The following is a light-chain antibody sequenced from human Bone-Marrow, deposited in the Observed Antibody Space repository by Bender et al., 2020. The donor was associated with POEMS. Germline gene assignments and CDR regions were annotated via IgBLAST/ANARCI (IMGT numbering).Light chain of an antibody. J-gene: IGLJ3*02. CDR2: DVT. V-gene: IGLV2-14*03. CDR1: SSDIGRYDF. CDR3: SSWDDSLSGWV. Sequence: QSALTQPASVSGSPGQSITISCTGTSSDIGRYDFVSWYQQHPGKAPKLMIYDVTNRPPGVSNRFSGSKSGTSASLAISDIQSEDEGDYYCSSWDDSLSGWVFGGGTKLTVL.